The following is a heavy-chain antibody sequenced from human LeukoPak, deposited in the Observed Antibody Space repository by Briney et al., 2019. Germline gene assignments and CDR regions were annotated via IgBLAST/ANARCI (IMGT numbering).Heavy chain of an antibody. CDR3: ARISVLDVLLWFGELSRHYFDY. Sequence: SQTLSLTCSVSGGSISSAGYFWSWIRQHPGRGLEWIAYIFHNGSTYYNPSLKSRVTISVDTSKNQFSLKLSSVTAADTAVYYCARISVLDVLLWFGELSRHYFDYWGQGTLVTVSS. CDR2: IFHNGST. V-gene: IGHV4-30-4*01. CDR1: GGSISSAGYF. J-gene: IGHJ4*02. D-gene: IGHD3-10*01.